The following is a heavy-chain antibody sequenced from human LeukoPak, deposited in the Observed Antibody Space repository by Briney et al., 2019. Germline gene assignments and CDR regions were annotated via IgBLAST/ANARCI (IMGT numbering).Heavy chain of an antibody. CDR3: AKDVPYSSGWSLYYHYGMDV. CDR1: GFTFSSYA. Sequence: SGGSLRLSCAASGFTFSSYAMSWVRQAPGKGLEWVSAISGSGGSTYYADSVKGRFTISRDNSKNTLYLQMNSLRAEDTAVYYCAKDVPYSSGWSLYYHYGMDVWGQGTTVTVSS. V-gene: IGHV3-23*01. J-gene: IGHJ6*02. D-gene: IGHD6-19*01. CDR2: ISGSGGST.